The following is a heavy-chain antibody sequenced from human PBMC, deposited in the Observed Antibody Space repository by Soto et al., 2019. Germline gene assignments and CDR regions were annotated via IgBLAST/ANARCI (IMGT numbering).Heavy chain of an antibody. V-gene: IGHV4-4*02. D-gene: IGHD6-19*01. Sequence: QVQLQESGPGLVKPSGTLSLTCAVSGASISDNDWWSWVRQPPGKGLEWIGEVVHRGTTNHNPSLRSRVTISMDTSKNQISLTLSPVTAADSAVYYCARHIGVTGTRGFDYWGQGTLVTVSS. CDR3: ARHIGVTGTRGFDY. CDR2: VVHRGTT. CDR1: GASISDNDW. J-gene: IGHJ4*02.